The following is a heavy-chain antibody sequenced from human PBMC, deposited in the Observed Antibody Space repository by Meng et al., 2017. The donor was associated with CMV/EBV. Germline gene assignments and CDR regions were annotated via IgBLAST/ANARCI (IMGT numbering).Heavy chain of an antibody. CDR1: GGSFSGYY. V-gene: IGHV4-34*01. J-gene: IGHJ5*02. CDR2: INHSGST. Sequence: SETLSLTCAVYGGSFSGYYWSWIRQPPGKGLEWIGDINHSGSTNYNPSLKSRVTISVDTSKNQFSLKLSSVTAADTAVYYCARVRITGTTKVPYNWFDPWGQGTLVTVSS. D-gene: IGHD1-7*01. CDR3: ARVRITGTTKVPYNWFDP.